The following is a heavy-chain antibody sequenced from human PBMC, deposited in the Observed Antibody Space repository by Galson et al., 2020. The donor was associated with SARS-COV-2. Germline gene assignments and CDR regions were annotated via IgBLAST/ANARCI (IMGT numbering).Heavy chain of an antibody. CDR2: ISSSSSYI. J-gene: IGHJ3*02. CDR1: GFTFSSYS. V-gene: IGHV3-21*01. Sequence: GESLKISCAASGFTFSSYSMNWVRQAPGKGLEWVSSISSSSSYIYYADSVKGRFTISRDNAKNSLYLQMNSLRAEDTAVYYCARDFVDSSGWGAFDIWGQGTMVTVSS. D-gene: IGHD6-19*01. CDR3: ARDFVDSSGWGAFDI.